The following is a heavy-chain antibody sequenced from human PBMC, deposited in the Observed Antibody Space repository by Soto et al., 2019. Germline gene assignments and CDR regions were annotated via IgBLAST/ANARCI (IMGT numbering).Heavy chain of an antibody. CDR2: INHSGST. CDR1: GGSFSGYY. V-gene: IGHV4-34*01. Sequence: SETLSLTCAVYGGSFSGYYWSWIRQPPGKGLEWIGEINHSGSTNYNPSLKSRVTISVDTSKNQFSLKLSSVTAADTAVNYCASPSHDYGDYAFDIWGQGTMVTVSS. CDR3: ASPSHDYGDYAFDI. D-gene: IGHD4-17*01. J-gene: IGHJ3*02.